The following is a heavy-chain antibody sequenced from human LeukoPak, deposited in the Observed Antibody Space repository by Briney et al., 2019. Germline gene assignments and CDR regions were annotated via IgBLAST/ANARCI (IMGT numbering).Heavy chain of an antibody. CDR1: GFTFSSYS. J-gene: IGHJ6*02. CDR2: ISSSSSYI. Sequence: GGSLRLSCAASGFTFSSYSMNWVRQAPGKGLEWVSSISSSSSYIYYADSVQGRFTISRDNAKNSLYLQMNSLRAEDTAVYYCARVGCSSTSCYVFSAYYYYGMDVWGQGTTVTVSS. CDR3: ARVGCSSTSCYVFSAYYYYGMDV. D-gene: IGHD2-2*01. V-gene: IGHV3-21*01.